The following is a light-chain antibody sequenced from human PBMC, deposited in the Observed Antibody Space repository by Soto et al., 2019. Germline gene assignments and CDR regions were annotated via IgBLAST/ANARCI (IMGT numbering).Light chain of an antibody. CDR1: NIGRKS. V-gene: IGLV3-21*02. CDR3: QVWDSSSDQQV. Sequence: SSELTQPPSVSVAPGQTARITCGGTNIGRKSVHWYQQKPGQAPVLVVYDDRDRPSGITERFSGSNSGNTATLTISRVEAGDEADYYGQVWDSSSDQQVFGGGTEPTVL. CDR2: DDR. J-gene: IGLJ3*02.